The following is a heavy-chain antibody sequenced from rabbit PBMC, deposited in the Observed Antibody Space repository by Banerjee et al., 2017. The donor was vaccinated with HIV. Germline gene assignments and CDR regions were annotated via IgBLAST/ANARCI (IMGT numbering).Heavy chain of an antibody. CDR3: ARDVASVSAYDL. D-gene: IGHD1-1*01. J-gene: IGHJ4*01. CDR1: GFTLSSSYW. Sequence: QEQLEESGGDLVKPEGSLTLSCKASGFTLSSSYWMCWVRQAPGKGLEWIACIDAGSSGRAAFAGWAKGRFTISKASSTTVSLQMTSLTAADTATYFCARDVASVSAYDLWGPGTLVTVS. V-gene: IGHV1S45*01. CDR2: IDAGSSGRA.